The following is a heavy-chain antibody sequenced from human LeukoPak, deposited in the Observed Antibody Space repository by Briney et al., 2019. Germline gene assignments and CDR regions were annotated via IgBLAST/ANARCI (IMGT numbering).Heavy chain of an antibody. CDR1: GGSIDSYY. D-gene: IGHD2-2*01. V-gene: IGHV4-59*01. CDR3: ARVYQSAEYYFDY. CDR2: IYYTGST. J-gene: IGHJ4*02. Sequence: SETLSLTCTVSGGSIDSYYWSWIRQPPGKGLEWMGYIYYTGSTEYHPSLKSRVPISLDTSKNQFSLKLTSVTAADTAVYYCARVYQSAEYYFDYWGQGNLVSVSS.